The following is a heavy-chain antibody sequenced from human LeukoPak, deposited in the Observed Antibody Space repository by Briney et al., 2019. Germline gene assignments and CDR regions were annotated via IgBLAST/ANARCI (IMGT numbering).Heavy chain of an antibody. J-gene: IGHJ6*03. CDR2: INPNSGGT. D-gene: IGHD5-24*01. V-gene: IGHV1-2*02. Sequence: ASVKVSCKASGYTFTGHYMHWVRQAPGQGLEWMGWINPNSGGTNYAQKFQGRVTMTRDTSISTAYMELSRLRSDDTAVYYCARDRGDGYNPYYMDVWGKGTTVTISS. CDR1: GYTFTGHY. CDR3: ARDRGDGYNPYYMDV.